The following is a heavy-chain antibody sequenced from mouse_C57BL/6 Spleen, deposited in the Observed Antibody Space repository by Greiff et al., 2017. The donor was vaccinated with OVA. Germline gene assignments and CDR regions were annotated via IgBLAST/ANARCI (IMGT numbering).Heavy chain of an antibody. CDR2: LNYDGSST. J-gene: IGHJ2*01. CDR1: GFTFSDYY. Sequence: EVKLLESEGGLVQPGSSMKLSCTASGFTFSDYYMAWVRQVPEKGLEWVVNLNYDGSSTYYLDSLKSRFIISRDNAKNILYLQMSSLKSDDTATYYCAREVAHYFDYWGQGTTLTVSS. V-gene: IGHV5-16*01. CDR3: AREVAHYFDY. D-gene: IGHD1-1*01.